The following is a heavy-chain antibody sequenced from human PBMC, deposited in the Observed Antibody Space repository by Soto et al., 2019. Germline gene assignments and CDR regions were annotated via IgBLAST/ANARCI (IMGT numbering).Heavy chain of an antibody. CDR2: INPSGGST. J-gene: IGHJ4*02. Sequence: ASVKVSCKASGSTFTSYYMHWVRQAPGQGPEWMGIINPSGGSTSYAQKFQGRVTMTRDTSTSTVDMELSSLRSEDTAVYYCARESRYCSGGSRYFLPGIDYWGQGTLVTVSS. CDR1: GSTFTSYY. D-gene: IGHD2-15*01. V-gene: IGHV1-46*01. CDR3: ARESRYCSGGSRYFLPGIDY.